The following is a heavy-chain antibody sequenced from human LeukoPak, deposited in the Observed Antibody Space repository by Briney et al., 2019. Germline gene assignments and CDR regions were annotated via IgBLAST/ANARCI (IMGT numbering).Heavy chain of an antibody. CDR3: AKDTRAVSVGSFDY. D-gene: IGHD3-10*01. J-gene: IGHJ4*02. Sequence: PGRSLRLSCVASGFTFDDFAMHWVRQLPGKGLEWVSGITWNSGTTGYADSVRGRFTISRDNAKNSLYLRMNSLRAEDTAVYYCAKDTRAVSVGSFDYWGQGTLVTFSS. V-gene: IGHV3-9*01. CDR2: ITWNSGTT. CDR1: GFTFDDFA.